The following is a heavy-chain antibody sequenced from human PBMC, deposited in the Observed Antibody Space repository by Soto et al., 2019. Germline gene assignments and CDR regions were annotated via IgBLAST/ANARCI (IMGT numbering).Heavy chain of an antibody. D-gene: IGHD3-22*01. CDR3: VRDWRNSGNSDDY. J-gene: IGHJ4*02. V-gene: IGHV1-69*08. CDR2: VVPILGVA. CDR1: GGSFTSFT. Sequence: QVQLVQSGAEVKKPGSSVTVSCEASGGSFTSFTISWVRQAPGQGFEWMGRVVPILGVANYAQRFQDRVTIPADRSTNTGYMELSGLTSEGTAVYYCVRDWRNSGNSDDYWGQGTLVIVSS.